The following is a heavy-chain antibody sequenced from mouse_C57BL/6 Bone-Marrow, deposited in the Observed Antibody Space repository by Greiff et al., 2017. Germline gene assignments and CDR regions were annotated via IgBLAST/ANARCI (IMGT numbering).Heavy chain of an antibody. Sequence: EVKLVESGGGLVKPGGSLKLSCAASGFTFSSYAMSWVRQTPEKRLEWVATISDGGSYTYYPDNVKGRFTISRDNAKNNLYLQMSHLKSEDTAMYYCAGGDDYDDGPYSAMDYWGQGTSVTVSS. V-gene: IGHV5-4*03. D-gene: IGHD2-4*01. J-gene: IGHJ4*01. CDR3: AGGDDYDDGPYSAMDY. CDR1: GFTFSSYA. CDR2: ISDGGSYT.